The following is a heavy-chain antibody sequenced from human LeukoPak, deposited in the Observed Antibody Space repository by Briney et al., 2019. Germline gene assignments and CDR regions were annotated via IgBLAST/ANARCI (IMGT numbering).Heavy chain of an antibody. V-gene: IGHV1-46*01. D-gene: IGHD3-10*01. J-gene: IGHJ4*02. Sequence: ASVKVSCKASGYTFTSYYMRWVRQAPGQGLEWMGIINPSGGSTSYAQKFQGRVTMTRDTSTSTVYMELSSLRSEDTAVYYCARDQGTDLLWFGESWHYWGQGTLVTVSS. CDR1: GYTFTSYY. CDR3: ARDQGTDLLWFGESWHY. CDR2: INPSGGST.